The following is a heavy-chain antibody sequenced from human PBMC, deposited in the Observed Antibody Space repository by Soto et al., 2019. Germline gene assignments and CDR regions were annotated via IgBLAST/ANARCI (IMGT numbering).Heavy chain of an antibody. CDR1: GFTFSSYG. CDR3: AKDTLLGGSSTYFDY. CDR2: ISGSGGST. Sequence: GGALRLSCAASGFTFSSYGMHWVRQAPGKGLEWVSAISGSGGSTYYADSVKGRFTISRDNSKNTLYLQMNSLRAEDTAVYYCAKDTLLGGSSTYFDYWGQGTLVTVSS. J-gene: IGHJ4*02. V-gene: IGHV3-23*01. D-gene: IGHD2-15*01.